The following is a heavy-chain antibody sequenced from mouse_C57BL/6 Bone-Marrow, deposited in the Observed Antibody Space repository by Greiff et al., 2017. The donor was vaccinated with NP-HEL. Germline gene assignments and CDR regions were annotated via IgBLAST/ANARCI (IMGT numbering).Heavy chain of an antibody. CDR1: GYTFTSYW. Sequence: QVQLQQPGAELVKPGASVKMSCKASGYTFTSYWITWVKQRPGQGLEWIGDLYPGSGSTNYNEKFKSKATLTVDTSSSTAYMQLNSLTSEDSAVYYCARTGSGLIWFAYWGQGTLVTVSA. J-gene: IGHJ3*01. CDR2: LYPGSGST. CDR3: ARTGSGLIWFAY. V-gene: IGHV1-55*01. D-gene: IGHD3-2*02.